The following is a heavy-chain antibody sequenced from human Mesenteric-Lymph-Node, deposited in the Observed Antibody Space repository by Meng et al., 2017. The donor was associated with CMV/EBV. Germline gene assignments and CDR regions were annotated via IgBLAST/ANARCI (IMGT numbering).Heavy chain of an antibody. CDR3: AYFGDLPPLW. V-gene: IGHV6-1*02. CDR2: KNYRSESYN. D-gene: IGHD3-16*01. Sequence: LQQYGRALLSLSQTLTLTCTNSGDIMSSNNAACKWIRQSPSRGLVWLVSKNYRSESYNDYAVSVKSIISVNLDTYKNQLSLHMNFVTPEDTAVYYCAYFGDLPPLWWGQGTLVTVSS. J-gene: IGHJ4*02. CDR1: GDIMSSNNAA.